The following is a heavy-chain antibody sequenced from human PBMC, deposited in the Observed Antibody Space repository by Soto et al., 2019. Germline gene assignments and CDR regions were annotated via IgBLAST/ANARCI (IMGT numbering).Heavy chain of an antibody. CDR2: IYYSGGA. CDR1: GGSLSYYY. Sequence: QMQLQESGPGLVKPSETLSLTCTVSGGSLSYYYWSWIRQPPGMGLEWIGYIYYSGGANYNPSLKSRVTISVDTSKNQFSLKLTSVTAADTAVYYCARKSGQLTVWGHGTLVTVAS. J-gene: IGHJ4*01. V-gene: IGHV4-59*01. D-gene: IGHD6-6*01. CDR3: ARKSGQLTV.